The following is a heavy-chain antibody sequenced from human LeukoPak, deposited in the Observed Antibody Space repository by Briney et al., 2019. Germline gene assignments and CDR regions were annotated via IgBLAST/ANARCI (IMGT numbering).Heavy chain of an antibody. D-gene: IGHD2-2*01. CDR1: GFTFSNYA. Sequence: GGSLRLSCAASGFTFSNYAMTWVRQAPGKGLEWVSGTSGSGGRTNYADSVKGRFTISRDNSKNTLYLQMNSLRVEDTAVYYCAKDRDQRTQFYYYYYGMDVWGQGTTVTVSS. CDR2: TSGSGGRT. CDR3: AKDRDQRTQFYYYYYGMDV. J-gene: IGHJ6*02. V-gene: IGHV3-23*01.